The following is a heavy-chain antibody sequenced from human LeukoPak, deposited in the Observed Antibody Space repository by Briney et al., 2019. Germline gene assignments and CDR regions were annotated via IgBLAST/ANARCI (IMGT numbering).Heavy chain of an antibody. D-gene: IGHD4-17*01. CDR1: GFTFSRYS. CDR3: ARGHTAVTRHFDF. CDR2: IYVDGSGT. V-gene: IGHV3-74*01. Sequence: PGGSLRLSCAASGFTFSRYSMHWVRQAPGKGLVWVSRIYVDGSGTTYADSVKGRFTISRDDAKNLLYLDMNSLRAEDTAVYYCARGHTAVTRHFDFWGQGTLVTVSS. J-gene: IGHJ4*02.